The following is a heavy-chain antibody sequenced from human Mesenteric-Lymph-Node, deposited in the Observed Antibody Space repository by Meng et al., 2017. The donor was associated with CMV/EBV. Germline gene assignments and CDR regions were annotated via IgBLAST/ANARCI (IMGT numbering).Heavy chain of an antibody. CDR1: GFTFRSYW. V-gene: IGHV3-7*01. J-gene: IGHJ2*01. Sequence: GGSLRLSCAASGFTFRSYWMTWVRQAPGKGLEWVANIKQDGSEKYYVDSVKGRFTISRDNAKNSLYLQMNSLRAEDTAVYYCARRPGWEPPYWYFDLWGRDTLVTVSS. D-gene: IGHD1-26*01. CDR2: IKQDGSEK. CDR3: ARRPGWEPPYWYFDL.